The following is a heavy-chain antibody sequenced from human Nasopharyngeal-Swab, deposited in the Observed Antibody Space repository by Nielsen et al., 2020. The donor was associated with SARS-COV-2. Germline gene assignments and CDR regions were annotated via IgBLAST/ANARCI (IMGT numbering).Heavy chain of an antibody. CDR2: FDPEDGET. V-gene: IGHV1-24*01. D-gene: IGHD1-26*01. J-gene: IGHJ6*02. CDR3: ARLRSGSYYESYYYYGMDV. Sequence: ASVKVSCKVSGYTLTELSMHWVRQAPGKGLEWMGGFDPEDGETIYAQKFQGRVTITADESTSTAYMELSSLRSEDTAVYYCARLRSGSYYESYYYYGMDVWGQGTTVTVSS. CDR1: GYTLTELS.